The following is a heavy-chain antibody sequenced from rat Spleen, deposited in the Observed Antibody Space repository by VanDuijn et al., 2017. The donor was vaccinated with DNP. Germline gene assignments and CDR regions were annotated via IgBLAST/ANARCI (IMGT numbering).Heavy chain of an antibody. D-gene: IGHD1-2*01. CDR2: ISYSGTT. CDR3: ARSDYYGSYRPFAY. Sequence: EVQLQESGPGLVKPSQSLSLTCSVTGYSITANYWGWIRKFPGNKMEWMAYISYSGTTTYNPSLKSRISITRDTSKNQFFLQLNSVTTEDTAIYYCARSDYYGSYRPFAYWGQGTLVTVSS. J-gene: IGHJ3*01. CDR1: GYSITANY. V-gene: IGHV3-1*01.